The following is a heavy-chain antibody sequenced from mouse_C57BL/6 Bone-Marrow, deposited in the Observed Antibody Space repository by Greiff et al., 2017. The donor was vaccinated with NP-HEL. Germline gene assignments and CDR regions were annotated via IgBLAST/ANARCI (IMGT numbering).Heavy chain of an antibody. CDR3: TTGGSSPYAMDY. CDR2: IDPEDGDT. J-gene: IGHJ4*01. Sequence: VQLQQSGAELVRPGASVKLSCTVSGFNIKDDYMHWVKQRPEQGLEWIGWIDPEDGDTEYASKFQGKATIIADTSSNTAYLQLSSLTSEDTAVYYCTTGGSSPYAMDYWGQGTSVTVSS. D-gene: IGHD1-1*01. V-gene: IGHV14-4*01. CDR1: GFNIKDDY.